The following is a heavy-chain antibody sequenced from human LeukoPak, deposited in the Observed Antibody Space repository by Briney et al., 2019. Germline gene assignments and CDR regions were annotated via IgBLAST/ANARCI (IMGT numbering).Heavy chain of an antibody. Sequence: QPGASLRLSCAASGLTFSSFWMTWVRQAPGKGLEWVANIKQDGSEEYYVDSVKGRFTISRDNAKNSLYLQMNSLRAEDTAVYYCAKDLHGYSSQIDYWGQGTLVTVPS. CDR3: AKDLHGYSSQIDY. CDR1: GLTFSSFW. J-gene: IGHJ4*02. V-gene: IGHV3-7*01. CDR2: IKQDGSEE. D-gene: IGHD5-12*01.